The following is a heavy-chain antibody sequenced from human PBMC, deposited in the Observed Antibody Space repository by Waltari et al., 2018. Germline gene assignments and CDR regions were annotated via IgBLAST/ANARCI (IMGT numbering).Heavy chain of an antibody. J-gene: IGHJ4*02. V-gene: IGHV4-34*01. CDR1: GESFIGYY. Sequence: QMQLQQWGAGLLKPSETLFLTCAVSGESFIGYYWNWIRQPPGRGLEWIGEIHHSGSINYNPSLESRITISQDRSKNQFSLKLTSVTAADSAVYYCVRGKMYSRPYFDYWGQGTLVTVSS. CDR2: IHHSGSI. D-gene: IGHD6-13*01. CDR3: VRGKMYSRPYFDY.